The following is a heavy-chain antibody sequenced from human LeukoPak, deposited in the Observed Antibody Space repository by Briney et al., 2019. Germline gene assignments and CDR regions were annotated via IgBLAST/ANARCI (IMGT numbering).Heavy chain of an antibody. CDR1: GYSISSGYY. J-gene: IGHJ6*03. CDR2: IYHSGST. V-gene: IGHV4-38-2*02. Sequence: SETLSLTCTVSGYSISSGYYWGWIRQPPGKGLEWIGSIYHSGSTYYNPSLKSRVTISVDTSKNQFSLKLSSVTAADTAVYYCARVASGYGGYYYYYYMDVWGKGTTVTISS. D-gene: IGHD5-12*01. CDR3: ARVASGYGGYYYYYYMDV.